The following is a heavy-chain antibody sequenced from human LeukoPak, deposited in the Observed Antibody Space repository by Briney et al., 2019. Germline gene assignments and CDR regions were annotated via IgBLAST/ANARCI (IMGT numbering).Heavy chain of an antibody. J-gene: IGHJ4*02. Sequence: GGSLRLSCAASGFTFSSYAMHWVRQAPGKGLEWVAVISYDGSNKYYADSVKGRFTISRDNSKNTLYLQMNSLRAEDTAVYYCARDPSYLWFGESNLDYWGQGTLVTVSS. CDR2: ISYDGSNK. V-gene: IGHV3-30*04. CDR1: GFTFSSYA. D-gene: IGHD3-10*01. CDR3: ARDPSYLWFGESNLDY.